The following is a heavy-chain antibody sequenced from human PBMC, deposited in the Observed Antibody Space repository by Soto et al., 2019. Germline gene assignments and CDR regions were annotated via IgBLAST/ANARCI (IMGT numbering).Heavy chain of an antibody. D-gene: IGHD3-16*01. Sequence: QAHLEQSGAEVKRPGASVKVSCKASGYTFSDFEINWLRQASGQGPEWLGWMNAKSGDTFFAQRFQGKFNMTWDTSLSTAYMEVGSLTSDDTAMYYWARGNPFNYAGFDVWGQGTTVAVSS. J-gene: IGHJ6*02. CDR2: MNAKSGDT. CDR3: ARGNPFNYAGFDV. V-gene: IGHV1-8*01. CDR1: GYTFSDFE.